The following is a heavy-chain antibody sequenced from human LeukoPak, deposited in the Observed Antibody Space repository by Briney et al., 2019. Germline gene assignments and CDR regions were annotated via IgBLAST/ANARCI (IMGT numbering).Heavy chain of an antibody. Sequence: PGGSLRLSCAAYGFTFSSYSMNWVRQAPGKGLEWVSYISSSSSTIYYADSVKGRFTISRDNAKNSLYLQMNSLRAEDTAVYYCAREVTIFGVAYRYYMDVWGKGTTVTVSS. CDR2: ISSSSSTI. CDR1: GFTFSSYS. V-gene: IGHV3-48*01. J-gene: IGHJ6*03. CDR3: AREVTIFGVAYRYYMDV. D-gene: IGHD3-3*01.